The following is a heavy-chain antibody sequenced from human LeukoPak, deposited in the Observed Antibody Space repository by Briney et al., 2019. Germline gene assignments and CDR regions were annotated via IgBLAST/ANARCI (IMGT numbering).Heavy chain of an antibody. CDR2: IVPIFGTA. J-gene: IGHJ4*02. CDR1: GGTFSSYA. D-gene: IGHD1-26*01. Sequence: SVKVSCKASGGTFSSYAISWVRQAPGQGPDWMGGIVPIFGTANYAQKFQGRVTITEDESTSTAYMELSSLRSEDTAVYYCARSSGSYRYYFDYWGQGTLVTVSS. V-gene: IGHV1-69*13. CDR3: ARSSGSYRYYFDY.